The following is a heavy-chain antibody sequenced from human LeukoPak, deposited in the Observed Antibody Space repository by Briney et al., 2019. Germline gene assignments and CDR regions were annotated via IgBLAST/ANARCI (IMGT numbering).Heavy chain of an antibody. CDR2: ISSRSSTI. CDR1: GFTFSSYS. V-gene: IGHV3-48*04. CDR3: AREYGYDILTGFPPHYYYYGMDV. J-gene: IGHJ6*02. Sequence: GGSLRLSCAAPGFTFSSYSMNWVRQAPGKGLEWVSYISSRSSTIYYADSVKGRFTISRDNAKNSLYLQMNSLRAEDTAVYYCAREYGYDILTGFPPHYYYYGMDVWGQATTVTVSS. D-gene: IGHD3-9*01.